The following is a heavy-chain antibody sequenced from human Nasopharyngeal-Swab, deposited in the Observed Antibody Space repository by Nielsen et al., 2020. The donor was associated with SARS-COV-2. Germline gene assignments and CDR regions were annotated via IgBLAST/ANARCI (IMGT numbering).Heavy chain of an antibody. D-gene: IGHD6-13*01. J-gene: IGHJ4*02. CDR3: AREFSSSWYQYYFDY. Sequence: GESLKISCAASGFTFSSYGMHWVRQAPGKGLEWVAVIWYDGSNKYYADSVKGRFTIPRDNSKNTLYLQMNSLRAEDTAVYYCAREFSSSWYQYYFDYWGQGTLVTVSS. CDR2: IWYDGSNK. V-gene: IGHV3-33*01. CDR1: GFTFSSYG.